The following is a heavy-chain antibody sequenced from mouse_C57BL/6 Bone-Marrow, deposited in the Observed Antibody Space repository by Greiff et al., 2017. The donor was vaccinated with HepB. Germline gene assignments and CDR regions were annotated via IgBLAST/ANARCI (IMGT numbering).Heavy chain of an antibody. CDR3: ARDGGDYEDYAMDY. Sequence: VQLQQSGPELVKPGASVKISCKASGYSFTGYYMNWVKQSPEKSLEWIGEINPSTGGTTYNQKFKAKATLTVDKSSSTAYMQLKSLTSEDSAVYYGARDGGDYEDYAMDYWGQGTSVTVSS. J-gene: IGHJ4*01. CDR1: GYSFTGYY. V-gene: IGHV1-42*01. CDR2: INPSTGGT. D-gene: IGHD2-13*01.